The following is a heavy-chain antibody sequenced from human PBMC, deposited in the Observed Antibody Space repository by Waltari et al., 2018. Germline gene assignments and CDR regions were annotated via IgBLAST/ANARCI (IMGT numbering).Heavy chain of an antibody. CDR1: GFTFSSYS. D-gene: IGHD3-10*01. CDR2: MSSSSSTI. V-gene: IGHV3-48*04. J-gene: IGHJ4*03. CDR3: ARDYKPATFDY. Sequence: EVQLVESGGGLVQPGGSLRLSCAASGFTFSSYSMNWVRQDPGKGLVWVSDMSSSSSTIYYAGSVKGRFTISRDNSKNSLYLQMNSLRAEDTAVYYCARDYKPATFDYWGQGTMVTVSS.